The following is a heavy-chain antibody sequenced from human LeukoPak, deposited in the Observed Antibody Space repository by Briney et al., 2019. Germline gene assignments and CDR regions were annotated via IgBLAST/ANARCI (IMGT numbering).Heavy chain of an antibody. J-gene: IGHJ4*02. D-gene: IGHD3-22*01. V-gene: IGHV1-24*01. CDR2: FNPEDGET. CDR3: ATSAYYYDSSGYQIQGHYYFDY. Sequence: GASVKVSCKVSGYTLTELYMHWVRQAPGQGLEWMGWFNPEDGETIYAQKFQGRVTMTEDTSTDTAYMELSSLRSEDTAVYYCATSAYYYDSSGYQIQGHYYFDYWGQGTLVTVSS. CDR1: GYTLTELY.